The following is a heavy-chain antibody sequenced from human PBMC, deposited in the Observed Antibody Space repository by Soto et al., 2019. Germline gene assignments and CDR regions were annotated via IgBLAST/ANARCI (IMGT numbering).Heavy chain of an antibody. J-gene: IGHJ4*02. V-gene: IGHV3-48*01. D-gene: IGHD1-26*01. CDR2: ISSSSSTI. Sequence: PGGSLRLSCAASGFTFSSYSMNWVRQAPGKGLEWVSYISSSSSTIYYADSVKGRFTISRDNAKNTLYLQMNSLRVDDTAVYYCARDFIVGAPDYFDYWGQGTLVTVSS. CDR1: GFTFSSYS. CDR3: ARDFIVGAPDYFDY.